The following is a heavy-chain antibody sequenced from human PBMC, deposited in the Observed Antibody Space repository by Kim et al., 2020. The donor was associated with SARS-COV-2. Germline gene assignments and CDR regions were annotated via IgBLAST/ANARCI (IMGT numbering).Heavy chain of an antibody. V-gene: IGHV3-23*01. D-gene: IGHD6-13*01. CDR3: AKGYSSSLVRGFDP. J-gene: IGHJ5*02. Sequence: ADTVKGRFTISRDTSKNTLYLQMNSLRAEDTAVYYCAKGYSSSLVRGFDPWGQGTLVTVSS.